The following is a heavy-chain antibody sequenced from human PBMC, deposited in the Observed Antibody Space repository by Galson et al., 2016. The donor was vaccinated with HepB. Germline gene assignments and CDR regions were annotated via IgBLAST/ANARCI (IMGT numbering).Heavy chain of an antibody. Sequence: SETLSLTCAVSGVSISSGNWWTWVRQTPGKGLEWLGEIYHSGTTNSNLSLISRVTMSVDKSNNQFSLKMTSVTAEDTAIYYCARYVTDGAAWRSFDYWGQGILVTVSS. CDR3: ARYVTDGAAWRSFDY. V-gene: IGHV4-4*02. CDR2: IYHSGTT. J-gene: IGHJ4*02. CDR1: GVSISSGNW. D-gene: IGHD5-24*01.